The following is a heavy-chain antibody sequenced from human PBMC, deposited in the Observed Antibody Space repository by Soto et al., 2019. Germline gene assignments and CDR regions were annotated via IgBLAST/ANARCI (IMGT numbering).Heavy chain of an antibody. Sequence: QVQLVESGGGVVQPGRSLRLSCAASGFTFSTYGMHWVRQAPGKGLEWVAVIRYDGSNKYYADSVQGRFTISRDNAKNTLYLQMTSLRAEDTAVYYCARDQEQFCSGGSCYWFDPWGQGTLVTVSS. CDR3: ARDQEQFCSGGSCYWFDP. D-gene: IGHD2-15*01. CDR2: IRYDGSNK. J-gene: IGHJ5*02. V-gene: IGHV3-33*01. CDR1: GFTFSTYG.